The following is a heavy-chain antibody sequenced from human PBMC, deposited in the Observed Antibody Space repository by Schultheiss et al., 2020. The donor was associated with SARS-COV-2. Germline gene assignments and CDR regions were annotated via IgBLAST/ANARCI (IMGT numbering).Heavy chain of an antibody. V-gene: IGHV3-13*01. CDR3: AKDGLDYSSSWYQDY. Sequence: GGSLRLSCAASGFTFSSYDMHWVRQATGKGLEWVSAIGTAGDTYYPDSVKGRFTISRDNSKNTLYLQMNSLRAEDTAVYYCAKDGLDYSSSWYQDYWGQGTLVTVSS. J-gene: IGHJ4*02. D-gene: IGHD6-13*01. CDR1: GFTFSSYD. CDR2: IGTAGDT.